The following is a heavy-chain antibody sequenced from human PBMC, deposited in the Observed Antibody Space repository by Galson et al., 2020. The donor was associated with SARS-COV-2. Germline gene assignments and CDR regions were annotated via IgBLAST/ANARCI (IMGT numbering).Heavy chain of an antibody. CDR3: ARANKGAYYYGMDV. CDR2: ISYDGSNK. CDR1: GFTFSSYA. V-gene: IGHV3-30-3*01. Sequence: AGSLRLSCAASGFTFSSYAMHWVCQAPGTGLEWVAVISYDGSNKYYADSVKGRFTISRDNSKNTLYLQMNSLRAEDTAVYYCARANKGAYYYGMDVWGQGTTVTVSS. J-gene: IGHJ6*02.